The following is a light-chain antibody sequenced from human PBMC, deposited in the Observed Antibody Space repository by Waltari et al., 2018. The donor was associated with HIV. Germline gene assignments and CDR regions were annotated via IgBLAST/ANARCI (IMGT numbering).Light chain of an antibody. CDR1: QSVPRTF. V-gene: IGKV3-20*01. CDR2: GAT. CDR3: LQYGSLPYS. Sequence: EIVLTQSPGTLSLSPGDRATLSCRASQSVPRTFLAWYQQKRGQTPRLLIYGATSRASGIPYRFRGGGAGADFTLTISILEPEDFAVYYCLQYGSLPYSFGQGTNLEIK. J-gene: IGKJ2*03.